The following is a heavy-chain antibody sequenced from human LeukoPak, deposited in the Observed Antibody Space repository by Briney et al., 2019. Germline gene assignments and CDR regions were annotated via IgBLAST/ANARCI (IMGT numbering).Heavy chain of an antibody. V-gene: IGHV4-31*03. CDR3: AREDGYNYLDY. Sequence: SETLSLTCTVSGGSVSSGSYYWSWIRQHPGKGLEWIGYIYYSGSTYYNPSLKSRVTISVDTSKNQFSLKLSSVTAADTAVYYCAREDGYNYLDYWGQGTLVTVSS. J-gene: IGHJ4*02. D-gene: IGHD5-24*01. CDR2: IYYSGST. CDR1: GGSVSSGSYY.